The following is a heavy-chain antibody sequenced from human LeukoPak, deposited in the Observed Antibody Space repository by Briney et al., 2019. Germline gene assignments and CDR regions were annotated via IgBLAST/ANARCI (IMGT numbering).Heavy chain of an antibody. CDR3: ARGVEYGDDEDDDYYYSMDV. CDR2: INPSSGDT. CDR1: GYTFTIYY. J-gene: IGHJ6*03. D-gene: IGHD4-17*01. V-gene: IGHV1-8*02. Sequence: GASVKVSCKASGYTFTIYYINWVRQATGQGLEWMGCINPSSGDTGYAQKFQGRVTMTWNTSKSTVYMELSSLRSEDTAVYYCARGVEYGDDEDDDYYYSMDVWGKGTTVIVSS.